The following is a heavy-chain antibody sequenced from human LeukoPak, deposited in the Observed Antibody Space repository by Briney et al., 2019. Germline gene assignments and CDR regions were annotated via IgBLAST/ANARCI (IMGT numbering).Heavy chain of an antibody. CDR2: INWNGGST. J-gene: IGHJ6*03. CDR3: ARASGKPNYYYYMDV. D-gene: IGHD2-15*01. CDR1: GFTFDDYG. V-gene: IGHV3-20*04. Sequence: RPGRSLRLSCAASGFTFDDYGMSWVRQAPGKGLEWVSGINWNGGSTGYADSVKGRFTISRDNAKNSLYLQMNSLRAEDTALYYCARASGKPNYYYYMDVWGKGTTVTVSS.